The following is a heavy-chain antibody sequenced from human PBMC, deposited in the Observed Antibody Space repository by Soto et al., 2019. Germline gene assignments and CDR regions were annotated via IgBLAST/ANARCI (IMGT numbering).Heavy chain of an antibody. CDR1: GGSISSGGYY. CDR2: IYYSGST. CDR3: ARGVTMRRGVIQTPYFDY. Sequence: QVQLQESGPGLVKPSQTLSLTCTVSGGSISSGGYYWSWIRQHPGKGLEWIGYIYYSGSTYYNPSLKSRITISVDTSKNQFSLKLSSVTAADTAVYYCARGVTMRRGVIQTPYFDYWGQGTLVTVSS. V-gene: IGHV4-31*03. J-gene: IGHJ4*02. D-gene: IGHD3-10*01.